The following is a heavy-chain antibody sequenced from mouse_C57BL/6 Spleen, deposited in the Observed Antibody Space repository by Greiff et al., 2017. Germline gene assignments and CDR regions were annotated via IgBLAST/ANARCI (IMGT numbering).Heavy chain of an antibody. V-gene: IGHV5-17*01. CDR1: GFTFSDYG. CDR2: ISSGSSTI. CDR3: ARQAQAPFAY. J-gene: IGHJ3*01. D-gene: IGHD3-2*02. Sequence: DVQLVESGGGLVKPGGSLKLSCAASGFTFSDYGMHWVRQAPEKGLEWVAYISSGSSTIYYADTVKGRFTISRDNAKNTLFLQMTSLRSEDTAMYYCARQAQAPFAYWGQGTLVTVAA.